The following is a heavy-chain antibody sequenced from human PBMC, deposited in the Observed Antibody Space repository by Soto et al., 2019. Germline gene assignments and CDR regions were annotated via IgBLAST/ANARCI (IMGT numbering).Heavy chain of an antibody. CDR3: AANYYDSSGYYYYYYGMDV. CDR1: GGTFSSYA. V-gene: IGHV1-69*01. CDR2: IIPIFGTA. J-gene: IGHJ6*02. Sequence: QVQLVQSGAEVKKPGSSVKVSCKTSGGTFSSYAISWVRQAPGQGREWMGGIIPIFGTANYAQKFQGRVTITADETTSTAYMELSSLRSEDTALYYCAANYYDSSGYYYYYYGMDVWGQGTTVTVSS. D-gene: IGHD3-22*01.